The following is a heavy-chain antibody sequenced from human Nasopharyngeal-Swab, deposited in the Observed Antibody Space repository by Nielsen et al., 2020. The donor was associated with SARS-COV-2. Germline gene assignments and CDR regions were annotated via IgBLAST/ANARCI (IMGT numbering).Heavy chain of an antibody. CDR2: IYGGDTT. D-gene: IGHD6-6*01. J-gene: IGHJ4*02. Sequence: GESLKISCIVSGFSVSSNYMSWVRQAPGKGLERVSIIYGGDTTYYADSVKARFTISRDSSKNTLYLQMNSLRADDTAVYYCARGGGSLAARPFDYWGRGTLVTVSS. CDR3: ARGGGSLAARPFDY. CDR1: GFSVSSNY. V-gene: IGHV3-66*01.